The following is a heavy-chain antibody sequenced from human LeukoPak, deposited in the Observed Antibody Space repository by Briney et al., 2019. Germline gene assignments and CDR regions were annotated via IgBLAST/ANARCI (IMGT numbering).Heavy chain of an antibody. D-gene: IGHD3-3*01. CDR3: ARDNDFWSGYYGRDY. V-gene: IGHV4-38-2*02. CDR1: GYSISSGYY. Sequence: SETLSLTCTASGYSISSGYYWGWIRQPPGKGLEWIGSIYHSGSTYYNPSLKSRVTISVDTSKNQFSLKLSSVTAADTAVYYCARDNDFWSGYYGRDYWGQGTLVTVSS. CDR2: IYHSGST. J-gene: IGHJ4*02.